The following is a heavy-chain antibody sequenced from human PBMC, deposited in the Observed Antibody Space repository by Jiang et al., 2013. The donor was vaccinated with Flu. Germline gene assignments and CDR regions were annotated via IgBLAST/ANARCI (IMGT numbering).Heavy chain of an antibody. D-gene: IGHD6-13*01. CDR1: GDSVSSNSAA. V-gene: IGHV6-1*01. J-gene: IGHJ6*02. CDR3: AREQQLIQSGHYYGMDV. CDR2: TYYRSKWYN. Sequence: SQTLSLPCAISGDSVSSNSAAWNWIRQSPSRGLEWLGRTYYRSKWYNDYALSMKSRINISPDTSKNQFSLQLNSVTPEDTAVYFCAREQQLIQSGHYYGMDVWGQGTTVTVSS.